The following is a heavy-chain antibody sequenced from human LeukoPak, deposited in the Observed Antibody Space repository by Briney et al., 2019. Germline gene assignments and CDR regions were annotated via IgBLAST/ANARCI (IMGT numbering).Heavy chain of an antibody. J-gene: IGHJ4*02. D-gene: IGHD6-19*01. CDR2: INTDGSST. V-gene: IGHV3-74*01. CDR1: GFTFSSYW. Sequence: GGSLRLSCAASGFTFSSYWMHWVRQAPGKGLVWVSRINTDGSSTSYADSVKGRFTISRDNAKNTLYLQMNSLRAEDTAVYYCARDRDSSGWSGGFDYWGQGTLITVSS. CDR3: ARDRDSSGWSGGFDY.